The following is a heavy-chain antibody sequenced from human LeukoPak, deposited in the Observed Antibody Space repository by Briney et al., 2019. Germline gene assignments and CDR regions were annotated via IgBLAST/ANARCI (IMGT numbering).Heavy chain of an antibody. CDR2: IKQDGSEN. V-gene: IGHV3-7*05. CDR3: ATDSYSKGDY. D-gene: IGHD4-11*01. CDR1: GFTFSNYW. J-gene: IGHJ4*02. Sequence: GGSLRLSCAASGFTFSNYWMSWVRQAPGKGLEWVASIKQDGSENNYVGSVKGRFTISRDNAKSLLYLQMNSLRAEDTALYYCATDSYSKGDYWGQGTLVTVSS.